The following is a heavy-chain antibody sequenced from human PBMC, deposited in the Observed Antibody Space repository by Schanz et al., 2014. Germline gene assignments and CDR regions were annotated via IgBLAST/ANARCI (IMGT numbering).Heavy chain of an antibody. CDR3: VRELSGGTWDY. D-gene: IGHD1-1*01. J-gene: IGHJ4*02. Sequence: QVQLVQSGAELKNPGASVKVSCKASGYSFSAYYIHWMRQAPGQGLEWLGRFTHISQKFQGRVTMTRDTSSTTAYMELNSLRSDDTAVYYCVRELSGGTWDYWGQGALVTVSS. V-gene: IGHV1-2*06. CDR1: GYSFSAYY. CDR2: FT.